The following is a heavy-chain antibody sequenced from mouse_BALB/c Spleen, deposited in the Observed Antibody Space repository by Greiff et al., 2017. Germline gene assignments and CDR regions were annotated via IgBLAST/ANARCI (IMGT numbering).Heavy chain of an antibody. D-gene: IGHD1-1*01. J-gene: IGHJ3*01. CDR2: IYPGDGDT. CDR3: ARDYGSRVAY. CDR1: GYAFSSYW. V-gene: IGHV1-80*01. Sequence: VQLQQSGAELVRPGSSVKISCKASGYAFSSYWMNWVKQRPGQGLEWIGQIYPGDGDTNYNGKFKGKATLTADKSSSTAYMQLSSLTSEDSAVYFCARDYGSRVAYWGQGTLVTVSA.